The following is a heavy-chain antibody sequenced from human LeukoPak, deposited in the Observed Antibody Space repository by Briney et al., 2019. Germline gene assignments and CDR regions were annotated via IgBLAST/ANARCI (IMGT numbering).Heavy chain of an antibody. Sequence: GGSLRLSCAASGFTFSSYSMNWVRQAPGKGLEWVSSISSSSSYIYYADSVKGRFTISRDNPKNSLYLQMNSLRAEDTAVYYCARAFLAPDAFDIWGQGTMVTVSS. CDR1: GFTFSSYS. V-gene: IGHV3-21*01. CDR2: ISSSSSYI. CDR3: ARAFLAPDAFDI. D-gene: IGHD3-3*01. J-gene: IGHJ3*02.